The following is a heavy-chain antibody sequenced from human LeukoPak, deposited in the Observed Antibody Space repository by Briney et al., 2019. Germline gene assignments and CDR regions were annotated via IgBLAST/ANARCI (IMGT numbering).Heavy chain of an antibody. CDR3: ARGLGQQLPSGMDV. Sequence: PSGTLSLTCAVSGGSISSSNWWSWVRQPPGKGLEWIGEIYHSGSTNYNPSLKSRVTISVDTSKNQFSPKLSSVTAADTAVYYCARGLGQQLPSGMDVWGQGTTVTVSS. D-gene: IGHD6-13*01. CDR2: IYHSGST. V-gene: IGHV4-4*02. J-gene: IGHJ6*02. CDR1: GGSISSSNW.